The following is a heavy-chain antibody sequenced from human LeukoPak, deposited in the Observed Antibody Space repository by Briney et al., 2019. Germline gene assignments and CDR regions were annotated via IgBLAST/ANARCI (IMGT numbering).Heavy chain of an antibody. J-gene: IGHJ4*02. V-gene: IGHV1-69*04. CDR1: GGTFSSYA. CDR3: ASGGPRWSGYPFDY. Sequence: SVKVSCKSSGGTFSSYAIRWVRQAPGQGLEWMGRIIPILGIANYAQKFQGRVTITADKSTSTAYMELSRLRSEYTAVYYCASGGPRWSGYPFDYWGQGTLVTVSS. D-gene: IGHD3-3*01. CDR2: IIPILGIA.